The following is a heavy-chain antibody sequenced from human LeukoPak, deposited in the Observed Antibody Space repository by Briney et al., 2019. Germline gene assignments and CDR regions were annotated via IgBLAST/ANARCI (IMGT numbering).Heavy chain of an antibody. Sequence: SETLSLTCTVSGGSISSYYWSWIRQPPGKGLEWIGYIYYSGSTNYNPSLKSRVTISVDTSKNQFSLKLSSVTAADTAVYYCARFPGYCGGGSCQGPYYFDYWGQGTLVTVSS. D-gene: IGHD2-15*01. CDR2: IYYSGST. J-gene: IGHJ4*02. V-gene: IGHV4-59*01. CDR3: ARFPGYCGGGSCQGPYYFDY. CDR1: GGSISSYY.